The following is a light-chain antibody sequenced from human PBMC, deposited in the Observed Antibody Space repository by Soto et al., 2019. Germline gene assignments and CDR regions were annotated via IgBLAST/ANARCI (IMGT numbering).Light chain of an antibody. Sequence: DIQMTQSPSSLSASVGDRVTISCRASQGISSSLAWYQQKPGQVPKPLINAASTLQSGVPSRFSGSGSGTDFTITISILQPEDVATYYCQMYNSAPFTFGHGTKVDIK. V-gene: IGKV1-27*01. CDR3: QMYNSAPFT. CDR2: AAS. CDR1: QGISSS. J-gene: IGKJ3*01.